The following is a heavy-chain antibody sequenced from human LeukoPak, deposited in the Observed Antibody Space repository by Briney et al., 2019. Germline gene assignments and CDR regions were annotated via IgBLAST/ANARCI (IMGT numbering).Heavy chain of an antibody. J-gene: IGHJ4*02. CDR3: ARGIPLDC. CDR2: ISSSATTI. V-gene: IGHV3-48*03. Sequence: PGGSLRLSCAASGFTFSSYALNWVRQAPGKGLEWACYISSSATTIYYADSVKGRFTISRDNGKNSLYLQMNSLRAEDTAVYYCARGIPLDCWGQGTLVTVSS. CDR1: GFTFSSYA.